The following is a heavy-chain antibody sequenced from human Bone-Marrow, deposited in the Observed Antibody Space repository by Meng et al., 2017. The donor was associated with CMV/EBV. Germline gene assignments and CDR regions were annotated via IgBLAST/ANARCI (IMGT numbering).Heavy chain of an antibody. D-gene: IGHD1-20*01. V-gene: IGHV3-21*01. CDR1: GFIFSSYS. CDR3: ARDLTGSSGAFDI. CDR2: ISSSSSYI. Sequence: GESLKISCAASGFIFSSYSMNWVRQAPGKGLEWVSSISSSSSYIYYADSVKGRFTISRDNAKNSLYLQMNSLRAEDTAVYYCARDLTGSSGAFDIWGQGTMVTVSS. J-gene: IGHJ3*02.